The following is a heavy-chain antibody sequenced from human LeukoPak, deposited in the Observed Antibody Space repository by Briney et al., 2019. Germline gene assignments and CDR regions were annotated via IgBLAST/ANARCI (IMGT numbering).Heavy chain of an antibody. CDR2: IIPIFGTA. CDR3: ARSQTNYYDSSGYFWGDLDY. V-gene: IGHV1-69*06. J-gene: IGHJ4*02. Sequence: GASVKVSCKASGGTFSSYAISWVRQAPGQGLEWMGGIIPIFGTANYAQKFQGRVTITADKSTSTAYMELSSLRSEVTAVYYCARSQTNYYDSSGYFWGDLDYWGQGTLVTVSS. D-gene: IGHD3-22*01. CDR1: GGTFSSYA.